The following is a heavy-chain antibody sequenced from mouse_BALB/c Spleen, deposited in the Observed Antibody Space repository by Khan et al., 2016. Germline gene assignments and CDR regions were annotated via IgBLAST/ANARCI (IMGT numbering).Heavy chain of an antibody. CDR2: INPGNGGT. CDR3: TRRTHDYGYYFDY. D-gene: IGHD1-2*01. V-gene: IGHV1S81*02. CDR1: GYTFTSYY. Sequence: QVQLQQSGAELVKPGASVKLSCKASGYTFTSYYMYWVKQRPGQGLEWIGEINPGNGGTNFTEKFKSKTTLTIDKSSSTAYMQLSSLTSEDSAAYYCTRRTHDYGYYFDYWGQGTTLTVSS. J-gene: IGHJ2*01.